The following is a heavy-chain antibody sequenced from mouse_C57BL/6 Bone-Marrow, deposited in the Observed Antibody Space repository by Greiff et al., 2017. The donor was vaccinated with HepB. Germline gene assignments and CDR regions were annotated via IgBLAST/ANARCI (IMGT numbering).Heavy chain of an antibody. V-gene: IGHV1-64*01. Sequence: QVQLQQPGAELVKPGASVKLSCKASGYTFTSYWMHWVKQRPGQGLEWIGMIHPNSGSTNYNEKFKSKATLTVDKSSSTAYMQLSSLTSEDSAVYYCARCGSVRRGYAMDYWGQGTSVTVSS. D-gene: IGHD2-14*01. CDR3: ARCGSVRRGYAMDY. CDR2: IHPNSGST. CDR1: GYTFTSYW. J-gene: IGHJ4*01.